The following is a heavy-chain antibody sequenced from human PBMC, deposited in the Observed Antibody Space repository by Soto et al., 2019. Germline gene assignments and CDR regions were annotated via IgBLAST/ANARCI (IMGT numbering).Heavy chain of an antibody. CDR1: GFTFRSYG. Sequence: QVQLVESGGGVVQPGRSLRLSCAASGFTFRSYGMHWVRQAPGKGLEWVAVIWYDGSKKYYADSVKGRFTISRDNSKNTLYLQMNNLRAEDTAVYYCAIGWGRASGTFDYWGQGTLVTVSS. V-gene: IGHV3-33*01. J-gene: IGHJ4*02. CDR3: AIGWGRASGTFDY. CDR2: IWYDGSKK. D-gene: IGHD3-10*01.